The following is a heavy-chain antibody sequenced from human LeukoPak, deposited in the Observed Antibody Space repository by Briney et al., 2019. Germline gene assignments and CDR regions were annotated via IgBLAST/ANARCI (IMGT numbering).Heavy chain of an antibody. CDR2: IYHSGST. CDR1: AHSISSGYY. V-gene: IGHV4-38-2*01. J-gene: IGHJ4*02. CDR3: ARLRSTFFDY. Sequence: PLETLSLTCAVSAHSISSGYYWGWIRQPPGKGLEWIGSIYHSGSTYYNPSLKSRVTMSVDTSKNQFSLKLSSVTAADTAVYYCARLRSTFFDYWGQRTLVTVSS.